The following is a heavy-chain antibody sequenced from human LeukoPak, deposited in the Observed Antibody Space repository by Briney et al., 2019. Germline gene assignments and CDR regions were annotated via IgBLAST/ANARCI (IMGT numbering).Heavy chain of an antibody. V-gene: IGHV1-18*04. CDR2: ISAYNGNT. CDR3: AIVDTTVGFDY. D-gene: IGHD5-18*01. Sequence: ASVKVSCKTSGYTFTTYGITWVRRAPGRGLEWMGWISAYNGNTAYAQKFQGRVTVTTDTSTRTASMDLRSLRSDDTAVYYCAIVDTTVGFDYWGQGTLVTVSS. CDR1: GYTFTTYG. J-gene: IGHJ4*02.